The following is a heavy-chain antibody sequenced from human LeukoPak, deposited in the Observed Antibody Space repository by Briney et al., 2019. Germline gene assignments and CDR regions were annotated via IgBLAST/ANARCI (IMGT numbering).Heavy chain of an antibody. V-gene: IGHV3-74*01. J-gene: IGHJ4*02. D-gene: IGHD2-2*01. CDR1: GFTISSYW. CDR3: ARAESGYCSSTSCYSYY. CDR2: ISSDGSST. Sequence: GGSLRLSCAASGFTISSYWMHWVRQAPGKGLVWVSRISSDGSSTTYADSVKGRFTISRDNAKNTLYLQMNSLRAEDTAVYYCARAESGYCSSTSCYSYYWGQGTLVTVSS.